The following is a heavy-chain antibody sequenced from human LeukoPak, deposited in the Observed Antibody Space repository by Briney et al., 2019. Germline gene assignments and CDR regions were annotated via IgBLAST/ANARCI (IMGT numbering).Heavy chain of an antibody. CDR3: RRTTTNADAFDI. D-gene: IGHD1/OR15-1a*01. J-gene: IGHJ3*02. Sequence: SETLSLTCAVYGGSFSGYYWSWIRQPPGQGLEWIGEINHSGSTNYNPSLKSRVTISVDTSKNQFSLKLSSVTAADTAVYYCRRTTTNADAFDIWGQGTMVTVSS. CDR2: INHSGST. V-gene: IGHV4-34*01. CDR1: GGSFSGYY.